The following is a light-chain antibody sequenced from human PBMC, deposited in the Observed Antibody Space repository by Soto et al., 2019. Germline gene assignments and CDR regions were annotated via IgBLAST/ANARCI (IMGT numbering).Light chain of an antibody. CDR1: QSVSSSY. Sequence: EIVLTQSPGTLSLSPGERATLSCRASQSVSSSYLAGYQQKPGQAPRLLIYGASSRATGIPDRFSGSGYGTDFPLTISRLETEDFAVYYCQRYGSLPLTFGPGTKVDIK. V-gene: IGKV3-20*01. CDR3: QRYGSLPLT. J-gene: IGKJ3*01. CDR2: GAS.